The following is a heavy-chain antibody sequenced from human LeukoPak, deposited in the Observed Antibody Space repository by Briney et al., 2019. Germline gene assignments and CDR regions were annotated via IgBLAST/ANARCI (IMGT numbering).Heavy chain of an antibody. CDR3: ARGIARTTPFFDY. CDR2: ISSSSSTI. J-gene: IGHJ4*02. D-gene: IGHD1/OR15-1a*01. V-gene: IGHV3-48*01. Sequence: GGSLRLSCAASGFTFSSYSMNWVRQAPGKGLEWVSYISSSSSTIYYADSVKGRFTISRDNAKNSLYLQMNSLRAEDMAVYYCARGIARTTPFFDYWGQGTLVTVSS. CDR1: GFTFSSYS.